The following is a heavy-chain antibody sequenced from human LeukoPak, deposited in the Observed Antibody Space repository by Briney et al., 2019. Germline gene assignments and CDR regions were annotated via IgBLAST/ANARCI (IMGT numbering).Heavy chain of an antibody. V-gene: IGHV3-30*04. CDR2: ISYDGSNK. Sequence: GRSLRLSCGASGFTFSSYAMHWVRQAPGRGLEWGAVISYDGSNKYYVGSVKGRFTISRDNSKNTLYLQMNSLRAAATAVYYCARDRYSSGFDYWGQGTLVTVSS. D-gene: IGHD6-19*01. CDR3: ARDRYSSGFDY. CDR1: GFTFSSYA. J-gene: IGHJ4*02.